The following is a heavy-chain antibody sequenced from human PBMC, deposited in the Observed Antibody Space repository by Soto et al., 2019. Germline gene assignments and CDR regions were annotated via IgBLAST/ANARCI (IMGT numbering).Heavy chain of an antibody. J-gene: IGHJ4*02. CDR2: IYSGGST. CDR1: GFTVSSNY. CDR3: AKDTYIMVGGTHIDF. V-gene: IGHV3-53*05. D-gene: IGHD1-26*01. Sequence: SLRLSCAASGFTVSSNYMSWVRQAPGKGLEWVSVIYSGGSTYYADSVKGRFTISRDNAKNSLFLQMNSLRADDTALYFCAKDTYIMVGGTHIDFWGRGTLVTVSS.